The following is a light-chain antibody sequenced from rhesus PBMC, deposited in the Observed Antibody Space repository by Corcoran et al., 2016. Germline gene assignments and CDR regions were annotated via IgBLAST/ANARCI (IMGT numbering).Light chain of an antibody. CDR2: AAS. J-gene: IGKJ2*01. CDR1: QAISSW. CDR3: PQYDDLPYS. Sequence: DIQMTQSPSSLSASVGDKVTITCHASQAISSWLAWYQQKPGKAPKPLIYAASSLQSGVPSRISGSGSGTDYTLTIRSLQPEDFATYYCPQYDDLPYSFGQGTKVEIK. V-gene: IGKV1-19*01.